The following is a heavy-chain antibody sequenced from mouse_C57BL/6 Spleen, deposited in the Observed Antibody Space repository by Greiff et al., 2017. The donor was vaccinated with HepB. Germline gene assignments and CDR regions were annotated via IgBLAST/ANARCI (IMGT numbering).Heavy chain of an antibody. D-gene: IGHD2-3*01. V-gene: IGHV1-61*01. CDR3: ARERDGLYYAMDY. Sequence: QVQLQQPGAELVRPGSSVKLSCKASGYTFTSYWMDWVKQRPGQGLEWIGNIYPSDSETHYNQKFKDKATLTVDKSSSTAYMQLNSLTSEDSAVYDYARERDGLYYAMDYWGQGTSVTVSS. CDR2: IYPSDSET. J-gene: IGHJ4*01. CDR1: GYTFTSYW.